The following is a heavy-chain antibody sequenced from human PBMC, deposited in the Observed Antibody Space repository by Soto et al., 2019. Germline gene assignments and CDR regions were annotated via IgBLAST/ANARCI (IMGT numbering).Heavy chain of an antibody. J-gene: IGHJ6*02. D-gene: IGHD1-26*01. V-gene: IGHV1-69*01. CDR3: AKDIEEVVYYYGMDV. CDR2: VIPIFGTT. CDR1: GGTFRNYA. Sequence: QVQLVQSGAEVKKPGSSVKVSCKASGGTFRNYAFTWVRQAPGQGLEWMGEVIPIFGTTPYAQKFQGRVTITADESTNTAYMELSSLRSEDTAVYFCAKDIEEVVYYYGMDVWGHGTTVTVSS.